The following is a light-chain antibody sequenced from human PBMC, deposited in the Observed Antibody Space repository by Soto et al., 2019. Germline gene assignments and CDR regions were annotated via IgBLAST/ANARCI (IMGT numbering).Light chain of an antibody. CDR2: ESS. CDR1: QYISNY. Sequence: DLQMTQSPPSLSASVGDRVTITCRASQYISNYLNWYQQKPGKAPKVLIYESSNLEAGVPSRFSGSGSGTEFTFPISSLQPEDIATYYCQQYDNLPLTFGPGTKVDIK. CDR3: QQYDNLPLT. V-gene: IGKV1-33*01. J-gene: IGKJ3*01.